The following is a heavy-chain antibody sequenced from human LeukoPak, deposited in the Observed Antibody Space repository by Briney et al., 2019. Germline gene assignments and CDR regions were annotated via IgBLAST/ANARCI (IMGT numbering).Heavy chain of an antibody. J-gene: IGHJ3*02. D-gene: IGHD3-22*01. V-gene: IGHV4-34*01. CDR1: GGSFSGYY. Sequence: ETLSLTCAVYGGSFSGYYWSWIRQPPGKGLEWIGEINHSGSTNYNPSPKSRVTISVDASKNQFSLKLSSVTAADTAVYYCARMPYYYDSSGYYPRFAFDIWGQGTMVTVSS. CDR2: INHSGST. CDR3: ARMPYYYDSSGYYPRFAFDI.